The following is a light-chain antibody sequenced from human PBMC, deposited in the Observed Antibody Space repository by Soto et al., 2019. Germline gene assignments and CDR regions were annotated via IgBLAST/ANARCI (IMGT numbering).Light chain of an antibody. V-gene: IGKV3-20*01. CDR1: QTVSSRY. CDR2: GAS. J-gene: IGKJ2*01. Sequence: DIVFTQSPGTLSLSPGERATLSCRASQTVSSRYLAWYQQKPGQAPRLLMYGASNRATGIPDRFSGSGSGTDFTLTISRLEPEDFAVYFCQQYGRSPPFTFGQGTK. CDR3: QQYGRSPPFT.